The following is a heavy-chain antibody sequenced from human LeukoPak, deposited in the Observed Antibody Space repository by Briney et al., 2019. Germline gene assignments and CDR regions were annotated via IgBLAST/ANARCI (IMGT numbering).Heavy chain of an antibody. CDR3: ARRQGCSTSSCPPDS. V-gene: IGHV5-51*01. CDR1: GYSFNTYW. D-gene: IGHD2-2*01. Sequence: GESRKISCRGSGYSFNTYWIGWVRQMPGKGLEWMGIIYPGDSDTRYSPSFRGQVTMSADKSINTAYLQWSSLKASDTAMYFCARRQGCSTSSCPPDSWGQGTLVTVSS. CDR2: IYPGDSDT. J-gene: IGHJ4*02.